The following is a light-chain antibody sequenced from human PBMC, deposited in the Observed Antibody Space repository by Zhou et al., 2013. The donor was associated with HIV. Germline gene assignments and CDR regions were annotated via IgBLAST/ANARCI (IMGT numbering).Light chain of an antibody. J-gene: IGKJ4*01. Sequence: DSQMTQSPSSLSASLGDRVTITCRASQGIYNYLAWYQQKPGQGPNLLIYGASTLYPGVPSRFSGSGSGTDFTLTISNLQPEDVGTYYCQRYDSAPLTFGGGTKVEIK. CDR1: QGIYNY. CDR2: GAS. CDR3: QRYDSAPLT. V-gene: IGKV1-27*01.